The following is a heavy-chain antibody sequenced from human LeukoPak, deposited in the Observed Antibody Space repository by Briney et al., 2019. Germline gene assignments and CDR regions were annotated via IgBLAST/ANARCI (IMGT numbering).Heavy chain of an antibody. V-gene: IGHV1-69*05. CDR3: ARVGRSRGALPNLYYYMDV. J-gene: IGHJ6*03. Sequence: GASVTVSLKASGYTFTNYGISWVRQAPGQGLEWMGGIIPMFGSTNYAQKFEGRVTITTDQSTTTVYMELTSLTSEDTAVYYCARVGRSRGALPNLYYYMDVWGEGTTVTVSS. CDR2: IIPMFGST. CDR1: GYTFTNYG. D-gene: IGHD1-26*01.